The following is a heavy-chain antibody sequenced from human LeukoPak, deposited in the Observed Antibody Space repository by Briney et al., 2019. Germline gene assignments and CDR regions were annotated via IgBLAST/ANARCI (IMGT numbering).Heavy chain of an antibody. CDR2: IYTSGST. CDR3: ARGGNSGYFDY. V-gene: IGHV4-61*02. D-gene: IGHD4-23*01. Sequence: SETLSLTCTDPGGSTSSGSYYWSWIRQPAGKGLEWIGRIYTSGSTNYNPSLKSRVTISVDTSKNQFSLKLSSVTAADTAVYYCARGGNSGYFDYWGQGTLVTVSS. CDR1: GGSTSSGSYY. J-gene: IGHJ4*02.